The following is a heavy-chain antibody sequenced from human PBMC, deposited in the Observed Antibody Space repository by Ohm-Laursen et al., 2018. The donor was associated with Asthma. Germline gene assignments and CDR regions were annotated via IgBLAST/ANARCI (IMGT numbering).Heavy chain of an antibody. Sequence: SQTLSLTCSVSGGSIISGGFYWSWIRQPPGKGLEWIGNIYYRGNAYYNPSLKSRVTIGLDTSKNQLSLNLNSVTAADTAVYSCARVSCTGGSCYIEHWAQGTLVTVSS. CDR2: IYYRGNA. D-gene: IGHD2-15*01. J-gene: IGHJ4*02. CDR1: GGSIISGGFY. CDR3: ARVSCTGGSCYIEH. V-gene: IGHV4-31*03.